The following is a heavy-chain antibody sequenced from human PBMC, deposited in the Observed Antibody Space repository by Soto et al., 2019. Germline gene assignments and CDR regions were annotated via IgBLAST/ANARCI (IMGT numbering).Heavy chain of an antibody. CDR3: AVRGSDTSKALLG. V-gene: IGHV1-18*01. CDR2: ISPYNANA. J-gene: IGHJ4*02. CDR1: GYSFLYYA. D-gene: IGHD6-19*01. Sequence: QVPLVQSGAEVRKPGASVKVSCKASGYSFLYYAITWVRQAPGQGLEWMGWISPYNANAKYAQRFQGRVTITTDTYTSTAFVELKSLTSYDTALYFCAVRGSDTSKALLGWRQGTLVTVSS.